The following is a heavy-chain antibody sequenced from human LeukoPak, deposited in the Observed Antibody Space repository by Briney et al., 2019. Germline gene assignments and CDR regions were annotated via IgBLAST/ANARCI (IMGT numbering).Heavy chain of an antibody. CDR1: GGSFSGYY. CDR2: INHSGST. V-gene: IGHV4-34*01. CDR3: AGGPAGLVRGPQLVYFDY. J-gene: IGHJ4*02. D-gene: IGHD3-10*01. Sequence: ASETLSLTCAVYGGSFSGYYWSWIRQAPGKGLEWVGEINHSGSTNYYPSLKIRVTISVDTSKNQFSLKPSSVPAADTAVSYGAGGPAGLVRGPQLVYFDYWGQGTLVTVSS.